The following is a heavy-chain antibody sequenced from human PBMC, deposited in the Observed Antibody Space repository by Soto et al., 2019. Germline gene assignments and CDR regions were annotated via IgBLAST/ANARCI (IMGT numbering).Heavy chain of an antibody. V-gene: IGHV3-23*01. Sequence: GGSLRLSCAASGFTFSSYAMSWVRQAPGKGLEWVSAISGSGGSTYYADSVKGRFTISRDNSKNTLYLQMNSLRAEDTAVYYYAKPPTYFDWLSHFDYWGQGTLVTVSS. CDR2: ISGSGGST. J-gene: IGHJ4*02. CDR1: GFTFSSYA. D-gene: IGHD3-9*01. CDR3: AKPPTYFDWLSHFDY.